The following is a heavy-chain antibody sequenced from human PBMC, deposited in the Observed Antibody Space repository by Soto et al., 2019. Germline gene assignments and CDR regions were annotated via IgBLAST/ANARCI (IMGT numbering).Heavy chain of an antibody. V-gene: IGHV4-34*01. D-gene: IGHD2-8*01. CDR1: GGSFSGYY. Sequence: PSETLSLTCAVYGGSFSGYYWSWIRQPPGKGLEWIGEINHSGSTNYNPSLKSRVTISVDTSKNQFSLKLSSVTAADTAVYYCARDEDGRYCTNGVCYSGFDGMDVWGQGTTVTVSS. CDR3: ARDEDGRYCTNGVCYSGFDGMDV. J-gene: IGHJ6*02. CDR2: INHSGST.